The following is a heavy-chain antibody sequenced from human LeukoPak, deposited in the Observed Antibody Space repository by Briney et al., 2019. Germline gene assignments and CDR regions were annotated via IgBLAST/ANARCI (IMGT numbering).Heavy chain of an antibody. V-gene: IGHV4-38-2*01. CDR3: ARRGDYGDYIDAFDI. Sequence: SETLSLTCAVSGYSISSGYYWGWIRQPPGKGLEWIGSIYHSGSTYYNPSLKSRVTISVDTSKNQFSLKLSSVTVADTAVYYCARRGDYGDYIDAFDIWGQGTMVTVSS. CDR2: IYHSGST. J-gene: IGHJ3*02. D-gene: IGHD4-17*01. CDR1: GYSISSGYY.